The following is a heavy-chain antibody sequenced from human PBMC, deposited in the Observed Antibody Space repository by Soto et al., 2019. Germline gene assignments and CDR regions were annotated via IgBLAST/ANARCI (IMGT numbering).Heavy chain of an antibody. Sequence: SVKVSCKSSVYQLTAYFIHWVRQAPGQGLEWMGMIHPSGDTGYAQKFRGRVTMTIDTSTTTAYMELSNLTSEDTAVYFSVRGYCTTSPCSGDFQFWGQGTLVTVSS. CDR2: IHPSGDT. V-gene: IGHV1-46*01. CDR1: VYQLTAYF. D-gene: IGHD2-15*01. J-gene: IGHJ1*01. CDR3: VRGYCTTSPCSGDFQF.